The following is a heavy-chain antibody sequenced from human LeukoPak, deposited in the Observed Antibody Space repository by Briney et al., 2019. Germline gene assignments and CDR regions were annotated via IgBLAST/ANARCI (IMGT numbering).Heavy chain of an antibody. V-gene: IGHV3-11*01. Sequence: GGSLRLSCTASGFSFSDNFMGWIRQAPGKGLQWVPYINSGGDMIYYSDAVKGRFSISRDNSKRSLYLQMNRLRVDDTAVYFCARGAYGWTFNPWGQGTLVSVSS. CDR3: ARGAYGWTFNP. CDR2: INSGGDMI. J-gene: IGHJ5*02. D-gene: IGHD3-10*01. CDR1: GFSFSDNF.